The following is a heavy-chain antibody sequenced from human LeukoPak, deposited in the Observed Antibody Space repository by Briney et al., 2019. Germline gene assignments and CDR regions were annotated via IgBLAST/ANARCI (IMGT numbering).Heavy chain of an antibody. J-gene: IGHJ6*02. CDR3: ARDSSSSPDYYYYGMDV. V-gene: IGHV1-46*01. Sequence: ASVKVSCKASGYTFTSYYMHWVRQAPGQGLEWMGIINPSGGSTSYAQKFQGRVTMTRDTSTSTVYMELSSLRSEDTAVYYCARDSSSSPDYYYYGMDVWGQGTTVTVSS. D-gene: IGHD6-6*01. CDR1: GYTFTSYY. CDR2: INPSGGST.